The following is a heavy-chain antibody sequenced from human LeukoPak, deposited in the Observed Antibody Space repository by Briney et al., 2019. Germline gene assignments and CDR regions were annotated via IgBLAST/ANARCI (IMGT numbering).Heavy chain of an antibody. CDR1: GDSINNYY. J-gene: IGHJ1*01. Sequence: PSETLSLTCTVSGDSINNYYWNWIRQFPGXXLEWIGYIYSSGGGNYNPSLKSRVTISLDTSNNQVSLRMTSVTAADTAVYYCASQHQRGLEYFVHWGQGTLATVSS. D-gene: IGHD2-2*01. CDR3: ASQHQRGLEYFVH. CDR2: IYSSGGG. V-gene: IGHV4-4*08.